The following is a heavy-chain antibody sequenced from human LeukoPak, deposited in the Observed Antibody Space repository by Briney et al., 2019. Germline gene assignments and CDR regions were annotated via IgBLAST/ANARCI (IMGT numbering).Heavy chain of an antibody. CDR3: AREANYYGSGSYHPGLPADY. CDR2: IYHNGIT. J-gene: IGHJ4*02. CDR1: DVSISTHY. Sequence: PSETLSLTCNVSDVSISTHYWSWIRQSPGKGLEWIGYIYHNGITNYNPSLKSRVTISIDTSKNEFSLKLTSVIAADTAVYFCAREANYYGSGSYHPGLPADYWGQGTLVTVSS. V-gene: IGHV4-59*11. D-gene: IGHD3-10*01.